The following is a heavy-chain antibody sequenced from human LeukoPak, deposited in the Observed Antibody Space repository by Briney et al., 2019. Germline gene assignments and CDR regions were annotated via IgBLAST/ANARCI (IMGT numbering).Heavy chain of an antibody. CDR2: IYYSGST. CDR1: GGSISSSSYY. J-gene: IGHJ3*02. Sequence: SETLSLTCTVSGGSISSSSYYWGWIRQPPGKGLEWIGSIYYSGSTYYNPSLESRVSIVRDTSKNQFSLKLTSVTAADTAVYYCARRATMVRGLNDAFDIWGQGTMVTVSS. V-gene: IGHV4-39*01. CDR3: ARRATMVRGLNDAFDI. D-gene: IGHD3-10*01.